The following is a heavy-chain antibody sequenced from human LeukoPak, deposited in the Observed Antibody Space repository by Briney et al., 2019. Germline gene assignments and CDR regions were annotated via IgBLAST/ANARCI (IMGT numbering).Heavy chain of an antibody. CDR1: GFTLSCYA. J-gene: IGHJ6*02. CDR2: ISYDGTNK. Sequence: GGSLRLSCAASGFTLSCYAMHWVRQAPGKGLEWVAVISYDGTNKYYADSVKGRFTISRDNSKNTLYLQMNSLRAEDTAVYYCARDSYGMDVWGQGTTVTVSS. V-gene: IGHV3-30-3*01. CDR3: ARDSYGMDV.